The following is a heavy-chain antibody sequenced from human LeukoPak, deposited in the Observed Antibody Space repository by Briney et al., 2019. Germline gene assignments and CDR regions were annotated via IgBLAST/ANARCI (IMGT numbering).Heavy chain of an antibody. CDR1: GYTFTINY. CDR2: IYPRDGST. V-gene: IGHV1-46*01. Sequence: ASVKVSCKASGYTFTINYIHWVRQAPGQGLEWMGMIYPRDGSTSYAQKFQGRVTVTRDTSTSTVHMELSGLRSEDTAVYYCARDQEGFDYWGQGTLVTVSS. CDR3: ARDQEGFDY. J-gene: IGHJ4*02.